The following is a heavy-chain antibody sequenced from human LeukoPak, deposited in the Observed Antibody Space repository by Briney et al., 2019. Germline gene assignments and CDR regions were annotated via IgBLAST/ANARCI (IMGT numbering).Heavy chain of an antibody. CDR3: ARGTTVVTLNWFDP. V-gene: IGHV3-21*01. CDR2: ISSSSSYI. D-gene: IGHD4-23*01. CDR1: GFTFSSYS. J-gene: IGHJ5*02. Sequence: GGSLRLSCAASGFTFSSYSMNWVRPAPGKGLEWVSSISSSSSYIYYADSVKGRFTISRDNAKNSLYLQMNSLRAEDTAVYYCARGTTVVTLNWFDPWGQGTLVTVSS.